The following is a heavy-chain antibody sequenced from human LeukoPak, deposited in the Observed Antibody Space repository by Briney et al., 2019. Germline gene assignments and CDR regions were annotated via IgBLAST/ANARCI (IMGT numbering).Heavy chain of an antibody. J-gene: IGHJ6*03. D-gene: IGHD2-2*01. CDR3: ARGLGYCSSTRCSPGYYMDV. V-gene: IGHV3-7*01. CDR2: MKYDGSEK. Sequence: PGGSLRLSCAASGFTFSSYWMSWVRQAPGKGLEWVANMKYDGSEKYYVDSVKGRFTISRDNAKNSLYLQMNSLRAEDTAVYYCARGLGYCSSTRCSPGYYMDVWGKGTTVTVFS. CDR1: GFTFSSYW.